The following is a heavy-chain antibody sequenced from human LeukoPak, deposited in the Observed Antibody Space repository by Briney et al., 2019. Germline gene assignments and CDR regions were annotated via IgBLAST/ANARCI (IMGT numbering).Heavy chain of an antibody. V-gene: IGHV1-46*01. CDR2: INPSGGST. CDR3: ASNHYDSSGYYHFDY. CDR1: GYTFTSYY. J-gene: IGHJ4*02. Sequence: ASVKVSCKASGYTFTSYYMHWVRQAPGQGLEWMGIINPSGGSTSYAQKFQGRVTMTRDTSTSTVYMELSSLRSEDTAVYYRASNHYDSSGYYHFDYWGQGTLVTVSS. D-gene: IGHD3-22*01.